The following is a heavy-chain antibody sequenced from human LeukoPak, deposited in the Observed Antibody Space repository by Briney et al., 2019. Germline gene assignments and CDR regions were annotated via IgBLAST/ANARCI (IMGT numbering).Heavy chain of an antibody. V-gene: IGHV1-2*02. CDR1: GYSFTGYY. J-gene: IGHJ4*02. Sequence: ASVRVSCKASGYSFTGYYMHWVRQAPGQGLEWMGWINPNSGGTNYAQKFQGRVTMTRDTSISTAYMELSRLRSDDTAVYYCARVMYSYGFCFDYWGQGTLVTVSS. CDR3: ARVMYSYGFCFDY. CDR2: INPNSGGT. D-gene: IGHD5-18*01.